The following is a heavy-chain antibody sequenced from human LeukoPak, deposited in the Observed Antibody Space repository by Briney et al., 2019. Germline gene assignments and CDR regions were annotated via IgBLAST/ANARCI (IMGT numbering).Heavy chain of an antibody. Sequence: GGSLRLSCAASGFTFSSYAMSWVRQAPGKGLEWVASIKQDGNEKYYVDSVKGRFTISRDNAKNSLYLQMNSLRAEDTAFYYCARPLLYYYGSETYFWFDPWGQGTLVTVSS. V-gene: IGHV3-7*01. CDR3: ARPLLYYYGSETYFWFDP. CDR2: IKQDGNEK. CDR1: GFTFSSYA. J-gene: IGHJ5*02. D-gene: IGHD3-10*01.